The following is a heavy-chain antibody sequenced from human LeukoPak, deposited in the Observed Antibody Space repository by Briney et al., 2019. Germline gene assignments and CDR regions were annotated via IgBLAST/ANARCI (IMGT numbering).Heavy chain of an antibody. CDR3: ATVRRTKVPPMAY. V-gene: IGHV1-18*01. Sequence: ASVKVSCKASGYTFTNYGISFVGQAPGQGREWIGWISVSSENTDSTQQLQGSVNMTTETSTSTAYTELRNLRPHHTAPYYCATVRRTKVPPMAYWGQGTLVTVSS. CDR1: GYTFTNYG. CDR2: ISVSSENT. J-gene: IGHJ4*02. D-gene: IGHD4-11*01.